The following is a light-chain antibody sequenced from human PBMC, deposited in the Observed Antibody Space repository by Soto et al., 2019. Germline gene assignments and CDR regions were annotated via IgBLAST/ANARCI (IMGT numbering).Light chain of an antibody. CDR3: QQSYSTPLT. Sequence: DIQLTQSPYSLCACVGDRVTLTCRASQSISSYLNWYQQKPGKAPKLLIYAASSLQSGVPSRFSGSGSGTDFTLTISSLQPEDFATYYCQQSYSTPLTFGGGTKVDI. J-gene: IGKJ4*01. CDR2: AAS. CDR1: QSISSY. V-gene: IGKV1-39*01.